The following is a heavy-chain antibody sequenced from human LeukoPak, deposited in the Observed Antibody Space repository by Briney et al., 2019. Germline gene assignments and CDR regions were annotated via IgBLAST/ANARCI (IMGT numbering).Heavy chain of an antibody. CDR2: INPNSGGT. CDR3: ARTPVARRDWFDP. J-gene: IGHJ5*02. CDR1: GYTFTGYY. Sequence: ASVKVSCKASGYTFTGYYMHWVRQAPGQGLEWMGWINPNSGGTNYAQKFQGRVTMTRDTSISTAYMELSGLRSDDTAVYYCARTPVARRDWFDPWGQGTLVTVSS. V-gene: IGHV1-2*02. D-gene: IGHD6-19*01.